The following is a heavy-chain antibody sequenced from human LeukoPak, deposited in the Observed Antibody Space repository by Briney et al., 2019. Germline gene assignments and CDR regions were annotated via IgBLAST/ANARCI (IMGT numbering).Heavy chain of an antibody. V-gene: IGHV3-30*18. D-gene: IGHD2-21*01. Sequence: GGSLRLSCAASGFTFSTYGMHWVRQAPGKGLEWVAVISYDGSNEYYADSVKGRFTISRDSSKNTLYLQMSSLRAEDTAVYYCAKEFNRGLPDYWGQGTLVTVPS. CDR3: AKEFNRGLPDY. J-gene: IGHJ4*02. CDR2: ISYDGSNE. CDR1: GFTFSTYG.